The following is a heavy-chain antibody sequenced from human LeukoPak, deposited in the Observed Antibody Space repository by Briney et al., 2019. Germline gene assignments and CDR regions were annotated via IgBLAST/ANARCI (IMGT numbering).Heavy chain of an antibody. D-gene: IGHD4-17*01. J-gene: IGHJ4*02. CDR3: ARISTTVTPGIDY. CDR2: ITSSSSTI. CDR1: GFTFSSYS. V-gene: IGHV3-48*01. Sequence: GGSLRLSCAASGFTFSSYSMNWVRRAPGRGLEWVSYITSSSSTIYYADSVKGRFTISRDNAKNSLYLQMNSLRAEDTAVYYCARISTTVTPGIDYWGQGTLVTVSS.